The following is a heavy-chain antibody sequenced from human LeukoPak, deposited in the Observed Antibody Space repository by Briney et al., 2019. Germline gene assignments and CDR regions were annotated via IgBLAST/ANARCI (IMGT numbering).Heavy chain of an antibody. CDR3: AKGLGTRSNWLDP. V-gene: IGHV3-43*02. CDR1: GFTFDDYA. CDR2: IIDDGSVT. J-gene: IGHJ5*02. Sequence: PGGSLRLSCATSGFTFDDYAMHWVRQAPGKGLEWVSLIIDDGSVTYYADYVKGRFTISRDNSKNSLYLQMNSLRAEDTAFYYCAKGLGTRSNWLDPWGQGTLVTVSS. D-gene: IGHD6-13*01.